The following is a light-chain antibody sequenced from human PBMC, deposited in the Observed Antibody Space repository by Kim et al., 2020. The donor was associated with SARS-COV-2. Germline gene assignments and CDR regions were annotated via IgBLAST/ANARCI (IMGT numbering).Light chain of an antibody. J-gene: IGLJ2*01. CDR2: GKN. Sequence: ALGQTVRITCQSDSLRSYYASWYQQQPGQAPVLVIYGKNNRPSGIPDRFSGSSSGNTASLTITGAQAEDEADYYCNSRDSSGNHDVFGGGTQLTVL. V-gene: IGLV3-19*01. CDR1: SLRSYY. CDR3: NSRDSSGNHDV.